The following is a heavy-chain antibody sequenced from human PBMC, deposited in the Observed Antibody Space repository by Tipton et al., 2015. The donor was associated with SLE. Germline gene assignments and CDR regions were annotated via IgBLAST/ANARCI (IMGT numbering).Heavy chain of an antibody. CDR1: EFTFSRYW. CDR3: ARDLTGTEGF. CDR2: IKEDGSEK. Sequence: SLRLSCAASEFTFSRYWMTWVRQAPGKGLEWVDNIKEDGSEKYYVDSVKGRFTISRDNAKNSLYLQMNSLRAEDTAVYYCARDLTGTEGFWGQGTLVTVSS. D-gene: IGHD1-14*01. V-gene: IGHV3-7*01. J-gene: IGHJ4*02.